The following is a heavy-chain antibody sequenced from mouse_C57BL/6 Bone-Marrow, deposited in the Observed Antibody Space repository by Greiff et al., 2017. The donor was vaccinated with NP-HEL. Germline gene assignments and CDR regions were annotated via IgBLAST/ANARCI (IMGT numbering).Heavy chain of an antibody. V-gene: IGHV5-4*03. D-gene: IGHD2-4*01. J-gene: IGHJ3*01. CDR3: ARSNFFYDYEAY. Sequence: DVKLVESGGGLVKPGGSLKLSCAASGFTFSSYAMSWVRQTPEKRLEWVATISDGGSYTYYPDNVKGRFTISRDNAKNNLYLQMSHLKSEDTAMYYCARSNFFYDYEAYWGQGTLVTVSA. CDR1: GFTFSSYA. CDR2: ISDGGSYT.